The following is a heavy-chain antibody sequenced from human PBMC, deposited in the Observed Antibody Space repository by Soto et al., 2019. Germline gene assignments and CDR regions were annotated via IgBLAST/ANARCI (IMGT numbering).Heavy chain of an antibody. CDR1: GVTVSGYY. D-gene: IGHD5-18*01. V-gene: IGHV4-59*02. CDR2: IYYSGST. CDR3: ARDGGYSYGYAFDI. Sequence: EHLSITCTVCGVTVSGYYGSCIRPPTGKGLEWIGYIYYSGSTNYNPSLKSRVTISVDTSKNQFSLKLSSVTAADTAVYYCARDGGYSYGYAFDIWGQGTMVNVS. J-gene: IGHJ3*02.